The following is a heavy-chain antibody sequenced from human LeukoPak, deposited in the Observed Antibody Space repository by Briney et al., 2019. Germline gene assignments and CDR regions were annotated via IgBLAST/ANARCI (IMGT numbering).Heavy chain of an antibody. CDR3: AREGEAYYGSGSYYTLGAFDI. V-gene: IGHV3-64*01. J-gene: IGHJ3*02. D-gene: IGHD3-10*01. CDR2: ISSNGGST. Sequence: PGGSLRLSCAASGFTFSSYAMHWVRQAPGKGLEYVSAISSNGGSTYCANSVKGRFTISRDNSKNTPYLQMGSLRAEDMAVYYCAREGEAYYGSGSYYTLGAFDIWGQGTMVTVSS. CDR1: GFTFSSYA.